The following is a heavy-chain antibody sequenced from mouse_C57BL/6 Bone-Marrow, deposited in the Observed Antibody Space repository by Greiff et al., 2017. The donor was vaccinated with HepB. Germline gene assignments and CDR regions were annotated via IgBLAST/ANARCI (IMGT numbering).Heavy chain of an antibody. J-gene: IGHJ2*01. D-gene: IGHD2-1*01. CDR1: GYTFTDYY. V-gene: IGHV1-26*01. CDR2: INPNNGGT. CDR3: ATYGNYHY. Sequence: QLQQSGPELVKPGASVKISCKASGYTFTDYYMNWVKQSHGKSLEWIGDINPNNGGTSYNQKFKGKATLTVDKSSSTAYMELRSLTSEDSAVYYCATYGNYHYWGQGTTLTVSS.